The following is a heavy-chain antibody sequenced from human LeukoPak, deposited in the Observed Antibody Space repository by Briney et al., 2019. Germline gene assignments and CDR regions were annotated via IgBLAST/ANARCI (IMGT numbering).Heavy chain of an antibody. Sequence: SKTLSLTCAVYGGSFSGYYWSWIRQPPGKGLEWIGEINHSGSTNYNPSLKSRVTISVDTSKDQFSLKLSSVTAADTAVYYCARVGPFWSGYYLTDYWGQGTLVTVSS. V-gene: IGHV4-34*01. D-gene: IGHD3-3*01. CDR1: GGSFSGYY. CDR3: ARVGPFWSGYYLTDY. J-gene: IGHJ4*02. CDR2: INHSGST.